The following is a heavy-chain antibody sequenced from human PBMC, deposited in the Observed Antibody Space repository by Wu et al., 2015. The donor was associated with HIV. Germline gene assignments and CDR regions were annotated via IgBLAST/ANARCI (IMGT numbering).Heavy chain of an antibody. CDR2: IIPLFGTR. Sequence: QAQLVQFGAEVKKPGSSVKISCKASGNTFNAINWVRQAPGQGLEWMGGIIPLFGTRDYAQVFQGRLTITTDESTSTAYMTLTSLTSDDTAVYYCATPRSPGFSSAWPTYFDYWGQGTLITVST. V-gene: IGHV1-69*05. CDR1: GNTFNA. J-gene: IGHJ4*02. CDR3: ATPRSPGFSSAWPTYFDY. D-gene: IGHD3-22*01.